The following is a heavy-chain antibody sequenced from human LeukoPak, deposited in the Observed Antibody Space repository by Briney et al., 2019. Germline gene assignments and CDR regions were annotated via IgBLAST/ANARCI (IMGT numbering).Heavy chain of an antibody. Sequence: GGSLRLSCAASGFTFSSYSMNWVRRAPGKGLEWVSSISSSSSYIYYADSVKGRFTISRDNAKNSLYLQMNSLRAEDTAVYYCARDRAGDNWFDPWGQGTLVTVSS. CDR3: ARDRAGDNWFDP. CDR1: GFTFSSYS. J-gene: IGHJ5*02. CDR2: ISSSSSYI. V-gene: IGHV3-21*01. D-gene: IGHD6-19*01.